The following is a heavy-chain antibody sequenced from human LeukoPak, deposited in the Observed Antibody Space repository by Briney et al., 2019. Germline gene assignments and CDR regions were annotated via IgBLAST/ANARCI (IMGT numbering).Heavy chain of an antibody. CDR3: AREYYDILTGYWGHDAFDI. CDR1: GGSISSSSYY. D-gene: IGHD3-9*01. CDR2: IYYSGST. Sequence: SETLSLTCTVSGGSISSSSYYWGWIRQPPGKGLEWIGSIYYSGSTYYNPSLKSRVTISVDTSKNQFSLKLSSVTAADTAVYYCAREYYDILTGYWGHDAFDIWGQGTMVTVSS. J-gene: IGHJ3*02. V-gene: IGHV4-39*07.